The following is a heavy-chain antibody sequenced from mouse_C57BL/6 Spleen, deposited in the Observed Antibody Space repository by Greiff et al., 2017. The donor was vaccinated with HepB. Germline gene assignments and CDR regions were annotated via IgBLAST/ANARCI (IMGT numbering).Heavy chain of an antibody. Sequence: EVQLQESGAELVRPGASVKLSCTASGFNIKDYYMHWVKQRPEQGLEWIGRIDPEDGDTEYAPKFQGKATMTADTSSNTAYLQLSSLTSEDTAVYYCTTWDYGSSWYFDVWGTGTTVTVSS. CDR1: GFNIKDYY. D-gene: IGHD1-1*01. CDR3: TTWDYGSSWYFDV. J-gene: IGHJ1*03. CDR2: IDPEDGDT. V-gene: IGHV14-1*01.